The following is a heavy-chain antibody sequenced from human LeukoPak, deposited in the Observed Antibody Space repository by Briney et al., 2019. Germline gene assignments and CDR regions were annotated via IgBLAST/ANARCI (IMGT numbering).Heavy chain of an antibody. D-gene: IGHD3-10*01. J-gene: IGHJ6*04. CDR2: IYPGDSDT. CDR3: ARLTGSGRGYYGMDV. V-gene: IGHV5-51*01. Sequence: GESLKISCKGSGYSFTSYWIGWVRQMPGKGLEWMGIIYPGDSDTRYSPSFQGQVTISADKSISTAYLQWSSLKASDTAMYCCARLTGSGRGYYGMDVWGKGTTVTVSS. CDR1: GYSFTSYW.